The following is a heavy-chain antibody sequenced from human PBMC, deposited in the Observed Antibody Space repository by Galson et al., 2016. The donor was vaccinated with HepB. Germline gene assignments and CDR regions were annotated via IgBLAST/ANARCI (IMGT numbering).Heavy chain of an antibody. CDR2: ISAYNGDT. J-gene: IGHJ4*02. D-gene: IGHD3-10*01. CDR1: GYTFTRHG. CDR3: ARGDGSGSYYGLPDY. V-gene: IGHV1-18*01. Sequence: SVKVSCKASGYTFTRHGISWVRQAPGQGLEWMGWISAYNGDTNYVQKFQGRVTMTTDTSTRTAYMELRSLRSDDTAVYYCARGDGSGSYYGLPDYWGQGTLVTVSS.